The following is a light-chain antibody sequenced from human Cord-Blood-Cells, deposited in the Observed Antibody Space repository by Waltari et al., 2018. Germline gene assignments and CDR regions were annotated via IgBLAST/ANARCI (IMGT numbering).Light chain of an antibody. V-gene: IGKV3-15*01. CDR2: GAS. Sequence: EIVMTQPPATLSVSPGDRATHSCRPSQSVSINVAWYQQKPGQAPRLLIYGASTRATVIPAMFSGSGYGTEFTLTISSLQSEDFVVYYCQQYNNLHLFGQGTKLEIK. CDR1: QSVSIN. CDR3: QQYNNLHL. J-gene: IGKJ2*01.